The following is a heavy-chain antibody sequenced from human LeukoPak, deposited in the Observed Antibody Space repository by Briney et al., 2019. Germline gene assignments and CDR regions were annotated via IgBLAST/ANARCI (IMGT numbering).Heavy chain of an antibody. CDR1: GFTFSSYA. D-gene: IGHD3-3*01. Sequence: GGSLRLSCAASGFTFSSYAMSWVHQAPGKGLEWVSLIGGSGSSTYYANSVKGRFTISRDNSKNTLYLQMNSLRAEDTAVYYCAKGYDEDYWGQGTLVTVSS. V-gene: IGHV3-23*01. J-gene: IGHJ4*02. CDR3: AKGYDEDY. CDR2: IGGSGSST.